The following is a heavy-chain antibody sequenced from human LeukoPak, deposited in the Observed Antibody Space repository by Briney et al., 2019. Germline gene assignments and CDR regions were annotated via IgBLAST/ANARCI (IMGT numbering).Heavy chain of an antibody. J-gene: IGHJ4*02. V-gene: IGHV4-39*01. Sequence: PSETLSLTCTVSGGSISSSRYFWGWIRQPPGKGLEWIGTIYFSGKTYYNPSLKSRVTISMDTSKNQFSLRLSSVTAADTAVYYCARLIGLPSFDFWGQGTLVTVSS. CDR1: GGSISSSRYF. D-gene: IGHD3-16*02. CDR3: ARLIGLPSFDF. CDR2: IYFSGKT.